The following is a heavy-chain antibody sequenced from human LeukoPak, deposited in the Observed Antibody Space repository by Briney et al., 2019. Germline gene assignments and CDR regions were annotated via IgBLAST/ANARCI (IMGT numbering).Heavy chain of an antibody. CDR3: ARTRGGLWFGELFP. CDR2: IYYSGST. Sequence: SETLSLTCTVSGGSISSSSYYWGWIRQPPGKGLEWIGSIYYSGSTYYNPSLKSRVTISVDTSKNQFSLKLSSVTAADTAVYYCARTRGGLWFGELFPWGQGTLVTVSS. J-gene: IGHJ5*02. V-gene: IGHV4-39*01. D-gene: IGHD3-10*01. CDR1: GGSISSSSYY.